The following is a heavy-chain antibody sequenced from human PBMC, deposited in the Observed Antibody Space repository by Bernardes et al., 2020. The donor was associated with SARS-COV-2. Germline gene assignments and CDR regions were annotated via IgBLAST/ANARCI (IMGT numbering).Heavy chain of an antibody. CDR1: GFTFDDYA. CDR2: ISWDGGST. J-gene: IGHJ4*02. Sequence: GGSLRLSCAASGFTFDDYAMHWVRQAPGKGLEWVSLISWDGGSTYYADSVKGRFTISRDNSKNSLYLQMNSLRAEDTALYYCAKDLGGFGELFLDYWGQGTLVTVSS. CDR3: AKDLGGFGELFLDY. V-gene: IGHV3-43D*04. D-gene: IGHD3-10*01.